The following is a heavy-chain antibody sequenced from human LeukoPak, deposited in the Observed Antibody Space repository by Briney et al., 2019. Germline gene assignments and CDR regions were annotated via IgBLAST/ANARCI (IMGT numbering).Heavy chain of an antibody. J-gene: IGHJ4*02. CDR3: AGDRCGEGFAHFDY. V-gene: IGHV1-2*02. CDR2: ITPGGGT. Sequence: ASVKLSCKASGYTFTYYAMHWVRQAPGQGLQWMGWITPGGGTNYPQKFQGRVAITWDTSITTAYMDLSRLTSDDTAVYYCAGDRCGEGFAHFDYWGQGALVTVSS. CDR1: GYTFTYYA.